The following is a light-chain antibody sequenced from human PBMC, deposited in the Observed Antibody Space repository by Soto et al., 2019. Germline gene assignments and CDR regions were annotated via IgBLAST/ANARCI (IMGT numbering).Light chain of an antibody. CDR1: SSDLGGYDY. V-gene: IGLV2-8*01. J-gene: IGLJ1*01. Sequence: QSALTQPPSASGSPGQSVTVSCTGNSSDLGGYDYVSWYQHHPGKAPKLIIYEVSERPSGVPDRFSGSKSGNTASLTVSGLQPEDEADYYCSSYGGNNNYVFGTGTKLTVL. CDR2: EVS. CDR3: SSYGGNNNYV.